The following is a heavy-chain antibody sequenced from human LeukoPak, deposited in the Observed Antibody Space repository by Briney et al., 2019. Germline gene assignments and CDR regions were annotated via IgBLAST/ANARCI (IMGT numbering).Heavy chain of an antibody. D-gene: IGHD3-10*01. J-gene: IGHJ4*02. CDR1: GGSISSSSYY. CDR2: IYYSGST. Sequence: PSETLSLTCTVSGGSISSSSYYWGWIRQPPGKGLEWIGSIYYSGSTYYNPSLKSRVTISVDTSKNQFSLKLSSVTAADTAVYYCAREDRGYYGSGSPPHFDYWGQGTLVTVSS. V-gene: IGHV4-39*07. CDR3: AREDRGYYGSGSPPHFDY.